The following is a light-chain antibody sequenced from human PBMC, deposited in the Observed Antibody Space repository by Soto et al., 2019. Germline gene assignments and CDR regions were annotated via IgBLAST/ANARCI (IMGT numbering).Light chain of an antibody. Sequence: DIQMTQSPSSLSASVGDRVTITCRASQGISNYIAWYQQKPGKAPKLLIYAASTLQSGVPSRFSGSGSGTDFTLTISSLQPEDVATYSCQKYNSGPLVGPGTKVDIK. V-gene: IGKV1-27*01. CDR1: QGISNY. CDR3: QKYNSGPL. J-gene: IGKJ3*01. CDR2: AAS.